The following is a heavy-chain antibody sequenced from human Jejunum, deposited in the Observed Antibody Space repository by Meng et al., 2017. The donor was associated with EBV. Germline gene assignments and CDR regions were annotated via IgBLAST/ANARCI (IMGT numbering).Heavy chain of an antibody. V-gene: IGHV4-61*01. CDR2: IYYSGST. D-gene: IGHD5-12*01. Sequence: LQESAQGLVKPPEPCSFTCTVSGGSVNSGNVYWSWIRQPPGKGLEWIGYIYYSGSTNYIPSLKSRVTISLDTSKNQFSLKLSSVTAADTAVYYCAGLRYSGYDRAFDYWGQGALVTVSS. CDR3: AGLRYSGYDRAFDY. J-gene: IGHJ4*02. CDR1: GGSVNSGNVY.